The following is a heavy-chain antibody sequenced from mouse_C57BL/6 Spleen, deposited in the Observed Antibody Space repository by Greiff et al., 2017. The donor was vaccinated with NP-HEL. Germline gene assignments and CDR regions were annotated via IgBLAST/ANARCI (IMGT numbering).Heavy chain of an antibody. CDR1: GFTFSDYG. CDR3: ARAPTDY. CDR2: ISSGSSTI. J-gene: IGHJ2*01. Sequence: EVQLVESGGGLVKPGGSLKLSCAASGFTFSDYGMHWVRQAPEKGLEWVAYISSGSSTIYYADTVKGRFTISRDNAKNTLFLQMTSLRSEDTAMYYCARAPTDYWGQGTTLTVSS. V-gene: IGHV5-17*01.